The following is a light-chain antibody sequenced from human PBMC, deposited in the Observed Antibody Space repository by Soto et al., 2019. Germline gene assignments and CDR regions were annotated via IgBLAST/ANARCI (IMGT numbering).Light chain of an antibody. J-gene: IGKJ4*01. V-gene: IGKV3-11*01. Sequence: EIVLTQSPATLSLSPGERATLSCRASQSVSRYLAWYQQKPGQAPRLLIYDASNRATGIPARFSGSGSGTDITLTISSLEPEDVAVYYCQQRSNWPPLTFGGGTKVEIK. CDR2: DAS. CDR1: QSVSRY. CDR3: QQRSNWPPLT.